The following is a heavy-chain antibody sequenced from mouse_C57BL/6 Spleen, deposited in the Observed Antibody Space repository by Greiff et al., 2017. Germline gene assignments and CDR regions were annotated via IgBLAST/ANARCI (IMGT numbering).Heavy chain of an antibody. Sequence: QVHVKQSGPGLVQPSQSLSITCTVSGFSLTSYGVHWVRQSPGKGLEWLGVIWSGGSTDYNAAFISSLSISKDNSKSQVFFKMNSLQADDTAIYYCARKKGDLLWSMDYWGQGTSVTVSS. V-gene: IGHV2-2*01. D-gene: IGHD2-1*01. J-gene: IGHJ4*01. CDR2: IWSGGST. CDR1: GFSLTSYG. CDR3: ARKKGDLLWSMDY.